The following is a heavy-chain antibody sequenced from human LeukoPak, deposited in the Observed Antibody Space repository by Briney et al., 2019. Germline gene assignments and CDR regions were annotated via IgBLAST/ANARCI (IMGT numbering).Heavy chain of an antibody. Sequence: ASVKDSCKASGYTFTSYYMHWVRQAPGQGLEWMGIINPSGGSTSCGQMFQGRDNMTRDTYTNTVYMELGSLRSEDTAVYYCAREAGYAEDYFDYWGQGTLVTVSS. CDR3: AREAGYAEDYFDY. CDR2: INPSGGST. D-gene: IGHD3-9*01. V-gene: IGHV1-46*01. J-gene: IGHJ4*02. CDR1: GYTFTSYY.